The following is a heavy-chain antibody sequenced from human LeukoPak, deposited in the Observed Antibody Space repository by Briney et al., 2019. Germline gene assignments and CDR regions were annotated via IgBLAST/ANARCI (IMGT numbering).Heavy chain of an antibody. CDR2: INHSGST. Sequence: PSETLSLTCAVYGGSFSGYYWSWIRQPPGKGLEWTGEINHSGSTNYNPSLKSRVTISVDTSKNQFSLKLSSVTAADTAVYYCARSYCSSTTCYIVAFDIWGQGTMVTVSS. CDR3: ARSYCSSTTCYIVAFDI. J-gene: IGHJ3*02. D-gene: IGHD2-2*01. V-gene: IGHV4-34*01. CDR1: GGSFSGYY.